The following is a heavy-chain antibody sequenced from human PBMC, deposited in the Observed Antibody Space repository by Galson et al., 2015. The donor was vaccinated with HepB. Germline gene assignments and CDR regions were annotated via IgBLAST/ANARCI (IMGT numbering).Heavy chain of an antibody. Sequence: SLRLSCAASGFTVSSNYMSWVRQAPGKGLEWVSVIYSGGSTYYADSVKGRFTISRDNSKNTLYLQMNSLRAEDTAVYYCASDQSTSSDQGFDPWGQGTLVTVSS. CDR3: ASDQSTSSDQGFDP. J-gene: IGHJ5*02. V-gene: IGHV3-53*01. D-gene: IGHD2-2*01. CDR1: GFTVSSNY. CDR2: IYSGGST.